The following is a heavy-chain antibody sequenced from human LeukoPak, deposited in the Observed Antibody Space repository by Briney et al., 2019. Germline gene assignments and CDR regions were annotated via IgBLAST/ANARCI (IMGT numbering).Heavy chain of an antibody. Sequence: GGSLGLSCAASGFTFSNAWMNWVRQAPGKGLEWVSAITGDGGGTNHADSVKGRFTISRDNSKNALYLQMNSLRAEDTAVYYCAKETSSGNFVTLDCWGQGTLVTVSS. D-gene: IGHD1-26*01. V-gene: IGHV3-23*01. CDR2: ITGDGGGT. J-gene: IGHJ4*02. CDR1: GFTFSNAW. CDR3: AKETSSGNFVTLDC.